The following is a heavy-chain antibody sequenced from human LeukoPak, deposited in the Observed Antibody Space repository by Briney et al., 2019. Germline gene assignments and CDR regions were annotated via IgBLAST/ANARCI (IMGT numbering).Heavy chain of an antibody. CDR1: GNSLTEMS. V-gene: IGHV1-24*01. Sequence: ASVKVSCKVSGNSLTEMSMHWVRQAPGKGLEWMGGFDPENGETLYAQKFQGRVTVTEDTSTDTAYMELNSLRSEDTAVYYCARYTLGGGDCYDNWGQGTLVTVSS. CDR3: ARYTLGGGDCYDN. D-gene: IGHD2-21*02. J-gene: IGHJ4*02. CDR2: FDPENGET.